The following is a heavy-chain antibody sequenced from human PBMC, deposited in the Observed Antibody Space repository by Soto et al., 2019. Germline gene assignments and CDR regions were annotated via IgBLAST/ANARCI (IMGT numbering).Heavy chain of an antibody. CDR1: GFTFSSYG. D-gene: IGHD2-15*01. V-gene: IGHV3-30*03. Sequence: QVQLVESGGGVVQPGRSLRLSCAASGFTFSSYGMHWVRQAPGKGLEWVAVISYDGSNKYYADSVKGRFTISRDNSKNTLYLQMNSLRAEDTAVYYCARKQADNVLAVGYYYYGMDVWGQGTTVTVSS. J-gene: IGHJ6*02. CDR2: ISYDGSNK. CDR3: ARKQADNVLAVGYYYYGMDV.